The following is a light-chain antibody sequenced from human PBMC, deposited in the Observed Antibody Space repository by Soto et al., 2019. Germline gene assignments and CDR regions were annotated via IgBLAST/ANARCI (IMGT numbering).Light chain of an antibody. V-gene: IGKV3-15*01. CDR2: DAS. CDR1: QSVSTN. Sequence: EIVMTQSPATLSVSPGERATLSCRASQSVSTNLAWYQQKPGQAPRLLIYDASTRATGLPARFSGSGSGTEFNLTISSLQSEDFGVYYCHQYNNWPITFGQGTRLEI. CDR3: HQYNNWPIT. J-gene: IGKJ5*01.